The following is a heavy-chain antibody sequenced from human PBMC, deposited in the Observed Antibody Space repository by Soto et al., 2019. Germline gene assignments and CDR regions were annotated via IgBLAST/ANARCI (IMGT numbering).Heavy chain of an antibody. CDR3: ARGHYLDY. V-gene: IGHV3-23*01. CDR1: GSIFNNYA. D-gene: IGHD3-16*01. Sequence: GRSLRLSCAASGSIFNNYAMSWVRQAPRKGLEWVSLISASGTNTYYADSVKGRFTISRDSSRNTLYLQMNSLRAEDTAVYYCARGHYLDYWGQGT. J-gene: IGHJ4*02. CDR2: ISASGTNT.